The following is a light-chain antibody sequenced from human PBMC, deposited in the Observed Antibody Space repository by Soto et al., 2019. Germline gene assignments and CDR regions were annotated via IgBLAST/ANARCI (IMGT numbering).Light chain of an antibody. V-gene: IGKV3D-20*01. CDR1: QTVRSSY. CDR3: QQYGSPPLT. Sequence: EIVLTQSPATLSLSPGERATLSCGASQTVRSSYLAWYQLKPGLAPRLLFYDASNRAPGIPDRFSGSGSGTDFTLTISGLEPEDFAVYYCQQYGSPPLTFGGGTKVEMK. J-gene: IGKJ4*01. CDR2: DAS.